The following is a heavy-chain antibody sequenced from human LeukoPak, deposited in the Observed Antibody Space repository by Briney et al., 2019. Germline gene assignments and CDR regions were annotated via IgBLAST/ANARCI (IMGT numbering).Heavy chain of an antibody. CDR3: AKPRIVVVVAATPSSDY. Sequence: PGGSLRLSCAASGFNFDSYTMTWVRQAPGKGLEWVSSISSGSSHIYYADSMKGRFTISTDNAKNSLYLQMNSLRAEDTAVYYCAKPRIVVVVAATPSSDYWGQGTLVTVSS. V-gene: IGHV3-21*04. J-gene: IGHJ4*02. CDR1: GFNFDSYT. D-gene: IGHD2-15*01. CDR2: ISSGSSHI.